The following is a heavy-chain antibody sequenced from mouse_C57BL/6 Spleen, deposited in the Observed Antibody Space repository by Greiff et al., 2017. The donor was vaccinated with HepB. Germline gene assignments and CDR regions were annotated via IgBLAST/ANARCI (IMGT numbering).Heavy chain of an antibody. V-gene: IGHV1-82*01. CDR2: IYPGDGDT. Sequence: VQLQQSGPELVKPGASVKISCKASGYAFSSSWMNWVKQRPGKGLEWIGRIYPGDGDTNYNGKFKGKATLTADKSSSTAYMQLSSLTSEDSAVYLCARRRLGDYFDYWGQGTTLTVSS. CDR1: GYAFSSSW. D-gene: IGHD2-4*01. J-gene: IGHJ2*01. CDR3: ARRRLGDYFDY.